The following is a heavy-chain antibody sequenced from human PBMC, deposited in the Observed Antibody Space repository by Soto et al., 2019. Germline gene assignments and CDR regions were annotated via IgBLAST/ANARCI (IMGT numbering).Heavy chain of an antibody. CDR3: AVDLGYSDFSVPY. J-gene: IGHJ4*02. V-gene: IGHV1-18*01. D-gene: IGHD4-17*01. Sequence: QVQLVQSGAEVKKPGASVKVSCKASGYTFTNSGFSWVRQAPGQGLEWVGWISVNNGHTHYAQKLQGRVTMTTDTSTSTAFMEMRSVRSDDTTVYYCAVDLGYSDFSVPYWGPGTLITVSS. CDR2: ISVNNGHT. CDR1: GYTFTNSG.